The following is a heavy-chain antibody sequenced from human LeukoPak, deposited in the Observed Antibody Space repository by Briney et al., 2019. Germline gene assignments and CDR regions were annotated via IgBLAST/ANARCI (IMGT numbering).Heavy chain of an antibody. CDR2: ISSNSRYI. Sequence: GGSLRLSCAASGFTFSSYSMSWVRQAPGKGLEWVSSISSNSRYIYYADSVKGRFTISRDNGKNSLYLQMNSLRAEDTAVYYCARDLVQFLESLLGAFDYWGQGTLVTVSS. CDR1: GFTFSSYS. D-gene: IGHD3-3*01. J-gene: IGHJ4*02. CDR3: ARDLVQFLESLLGAFDY. V-gene: IGHV3-21*01.